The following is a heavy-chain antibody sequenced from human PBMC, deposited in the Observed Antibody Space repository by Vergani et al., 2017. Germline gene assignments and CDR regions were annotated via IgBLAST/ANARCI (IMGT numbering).Heavy chain of an antibody. D-gene: IGHD3-9*01. V-gene: IGHV4-34*01. CDR2: INHSGST. J-gene: IGHJ4*02. Sequence: QVQLQQWGAGLLKPSETLSLTCAVYGGSFSGYYWSWIRQPPGKGLEWIGEINHSGSTNYNPSLKSRVTISVDTSKNQFSLKLSSVTAADTAVYYCARGYYDILTGYYFGVIHSSTTHFDYWGQGTLVTVSS. CDR1: GGSFSGYY. CDR3: ARGYYDILTGYYFGVIHSSTTHFDY.